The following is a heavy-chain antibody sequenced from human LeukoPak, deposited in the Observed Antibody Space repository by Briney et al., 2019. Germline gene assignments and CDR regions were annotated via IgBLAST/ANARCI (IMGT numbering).Heavy chain of an antibody. CDR1: GYTFTSYY. CDR3: ARKGDIAVAGLVLDH. D-gene: IGHD6-19*01. Sequence: VASVKVSFKASGYTFTSYYLRWVRQAPGQGLEWMGIINPSAGSTSYAQKFQGRVTMTRDTSTSTVYMERSSLRSEDTAVYYCARKGDIAVAGLVLDHWGQGTLVTVSS. J-gene: IGHJ4*02. CDR2: INPSAGST. V-gene: IGHV1-46*01.